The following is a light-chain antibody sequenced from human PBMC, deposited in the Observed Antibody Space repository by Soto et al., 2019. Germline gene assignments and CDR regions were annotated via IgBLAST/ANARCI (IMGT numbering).Light chain of an antibody. Sequence: DIQMTQSPSTLSASVGDRVTITCRASQSISSWLAWYQQKPGKAPKLLISKASSLESGVPSRFSGSGSGTEFTLTISSLQPDDFATYYCQQYNSFPTFGQGNKVEIK. J-gene: IGKJ1*01. V-gene: IGKV1-5*03. CDR1: QSISSW. CDR2: KAS. CDR3: QQYNSFPT.